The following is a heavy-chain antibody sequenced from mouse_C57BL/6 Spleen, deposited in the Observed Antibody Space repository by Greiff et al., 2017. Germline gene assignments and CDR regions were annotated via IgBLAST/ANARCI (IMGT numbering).Heavy chain of an antibody. CDR2: IWTGGGT. J-gene: IGHJ3*01. Sequence: VQLQQSGPGLVAPSQRLSIPCTVSGFSLTSYAISWVRQPPGTGLEWLGVIWTGGGTNYNSALKSRLSISKDNSKSQVFLKMNSLQTDDTARDYCARTEEDDYEFAYWGQGTLVTVSA. V-gene: IGHV2-9-1*01. CDR1: GFSLTSYA. D-gene: IGHD2-4*01. CDR3: ARTEEDDYEFAY.